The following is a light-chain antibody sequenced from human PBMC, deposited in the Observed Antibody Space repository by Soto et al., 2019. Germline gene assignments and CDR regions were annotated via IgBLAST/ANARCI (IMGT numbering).Light chain of an antibody. CDR3: SSYTSSSILYV. CDR2: DVS. J-gene: IGLJ1*01. Sequence: QSVLTQPASVSGFPGQSITISCTGTSSDVGGYNYVSWYQQHPGKAPKLMIYDVSNRPSGVSNRFSGSKSGNTASLTISGLQAEDEADYYCSSYTSSSILYVFGTGTRSPS. V-gene: IGLV2-14*01. CDR1: SSDVGGYNY.